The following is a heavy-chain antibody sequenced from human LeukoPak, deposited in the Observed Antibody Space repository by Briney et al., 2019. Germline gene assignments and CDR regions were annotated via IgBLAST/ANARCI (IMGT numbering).Heavy chain of an antibody. Sequence: SETLSLTCTVSGGSISSYYWSWIRQPAGKGLEWIGRIYTSGSTNYNPSLKSRVTISVDTSKNQFSLNLSSVTATDTAVYYCARLSRFGEFPWGQGTLVTVSS. V-gene: IGHV4-4*07. CDR2: IYTSGST. CDR3: ARLSRFGEFP. J-gene: IGHJ5*02. CDR1: GGSISSYY. D-gene: IGHD3-10*01.